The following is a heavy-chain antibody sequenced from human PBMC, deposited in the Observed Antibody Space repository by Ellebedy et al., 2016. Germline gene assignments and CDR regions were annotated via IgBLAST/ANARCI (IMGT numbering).Heavy chain of an antibody. Sequence: GGSLRLSCAASGFTFSSYGMHWVRQAPGKGLEWVAVISYDGSNKYYADSVKGRFTISRDNSKNTLYLQMNSLRAEDTAVYYCAKDFEMATGYWGQGTLVTVSS. V-gene: IGHV3-30*18. CDR2: ISYDGSNK. CDR1: GFTFSSYG. D-gene: IGHD5-24*01. CDR3: AKDFEMATGY. J-gene: IGHJ4*02.